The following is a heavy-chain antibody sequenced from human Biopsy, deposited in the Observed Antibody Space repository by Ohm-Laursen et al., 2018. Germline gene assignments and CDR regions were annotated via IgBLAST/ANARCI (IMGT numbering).Heavy chain of an antibody. CDR1: GGSIRSPDHR. CDR2: IYYSWTT. CDR3: ARAYFYGLGTSNYFFDS. D-gene: IGHD3-10*01. J-gene: IGHJ4*02. V-gene: IGHV4-39*01. Sequence: SDTLSLTRTVSGGSIRSPDHRWNWVRRAPGKGLEWIGNIYYSWTTFYNPSLSRRVTMDLDTSSNQFSLKLKSVTSADTAVYFCARAYFYGLGTSNYFFDSWGQGALVTVSS.